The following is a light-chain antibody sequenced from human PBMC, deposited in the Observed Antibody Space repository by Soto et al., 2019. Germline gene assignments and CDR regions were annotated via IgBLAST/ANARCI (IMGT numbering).Light chain of an antibody. Sequence: QSVLTQPPSASGTPGQRVTISCSGSSANIGSNTVNWYQHLPGTSHKLLIYRENQPPSGVPDRFSGSKSGTSASLAISGLQSEDEADYYCAAWDDSLNGGVFGGGTKLTVL. CDR2: REN. V-gene: IGLV1-44*01. J-gene: IGLJ3*02. CDR1: SANIGSNT. CDR3: AAWDDSLNGGV.